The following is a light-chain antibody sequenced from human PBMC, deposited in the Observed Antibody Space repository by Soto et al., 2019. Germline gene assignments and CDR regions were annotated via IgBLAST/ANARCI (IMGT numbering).Light chain of an antibody. J-gene: IGKJ1*01. CDR3: QHYNSYSEA. V-gene: IGKV1-9*01. CDR2: AAS. Sequence: DIQLTQSPSFLSASVVDRVTITCLASQGISSYLAWYQQKPGKAPKLLIYAASTLQSGVPSRFSGSGSGTEFTLTISSLQPDDFATYYCQHYNSYSEAFGQGTKV. CDR1: QGISSY.